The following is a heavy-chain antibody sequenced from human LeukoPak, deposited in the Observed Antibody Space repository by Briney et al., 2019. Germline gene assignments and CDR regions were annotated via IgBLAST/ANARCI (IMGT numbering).Heavy chain of an antibody. V-gene: IGHV4-38-2*01. Sequence: SETLSLTCAVSGYSISSGYYWGWIRQPPGKGLEWIGNIYHSGSTYYNPSLKSRVTISVDTSKNQFSLELSSVTAADTAVYYCARLPHLSSGWFDPWGQGTLVTVSS. CDR2: IYHSGST. CDR3: ARLPHLSSGWFDP. CDR1: GYSISSGYY. J-gene: IGHJ5*02. D-gene: IGHD6-19*01.